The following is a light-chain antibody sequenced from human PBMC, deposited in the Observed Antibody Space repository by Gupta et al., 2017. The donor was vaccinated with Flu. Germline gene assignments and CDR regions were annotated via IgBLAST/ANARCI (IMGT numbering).Light chain of an antibody. CDR3: SSFTTSSTVL. J-gene: IGLJ2*01. CDR2: EVS. Sequence: QSALTQPASVSVSPGQSITISCTGTSSDVGGYVFVSWYQQHPGKAPKLMIYEVSNRPSGVSNRFSGSKSGNTASLTISGLQAEDEADYYCSSFTTSSTVLFGGGTKLTVL. V-gene: IGLV2-14*01. CDR1: SSDVGGYVF.